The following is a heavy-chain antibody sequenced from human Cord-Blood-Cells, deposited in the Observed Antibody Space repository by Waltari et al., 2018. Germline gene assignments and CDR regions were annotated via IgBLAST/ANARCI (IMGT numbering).Heavy chain of an antibody. D-gene: IGHD3-22*01. Sequence: QVQLQQWGAGLLKPSETLSLTCAVHGGSFSGYYWSWIGQPPGTGREWSGESKHRGSTTYNPSRKIQVTISVDTSKNQFSLKLSSGTAADTAVYYCARSYDSSGYYYHYYYYGMDVWGQGTTVTVSS. CDR2: SKHRGST. J-gene: IGHJ6*02. CDR3: ARSYDSSGYYYHYYYYGMDV. CDR1: GGSFSGYY. V-gene: IGHV4-34*01.